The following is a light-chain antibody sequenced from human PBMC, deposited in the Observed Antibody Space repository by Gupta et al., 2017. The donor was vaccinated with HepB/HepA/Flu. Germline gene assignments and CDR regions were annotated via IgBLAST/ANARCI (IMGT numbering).Light chain of an antibody. V-gene: IGKV1-37*01. J-gene: IGKJ3*01. CDR2: GAS. CDR3: QRNYTLFT. Sequence: DIQLTQSPSSLSASVGDRVTITCRVSQGISSYLNWYRQKPGKAPKLLIYGASKEKLGVSCWFSGSGATKDFTLTSSRQQDEVVAYYYVQRNYTLFTFGHGTKVDIK. CDR1: QGISSY.